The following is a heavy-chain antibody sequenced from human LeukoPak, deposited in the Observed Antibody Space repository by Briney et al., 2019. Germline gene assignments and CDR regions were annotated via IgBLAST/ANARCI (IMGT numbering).Heavy chain of an antibody. CDR2: IYYSGST. Sequence: PSETLSLTCTVSGGSISSYYWSWIRQPPGKGLEWIGYIYYSGSTNYNPSLESRVTISVDTSKNQFSLKLSSVTAADPAVYYCARGEPYYDFWSGYYFDYWGQGTLVTVSS. V-gene: IGHV4-59*01. D-gene: IGHD3-3*01. CDR1: GGSISSYY. CDR3: ARGEPYYDFWSGYYFDY. J-gene: IGHJ4*02.